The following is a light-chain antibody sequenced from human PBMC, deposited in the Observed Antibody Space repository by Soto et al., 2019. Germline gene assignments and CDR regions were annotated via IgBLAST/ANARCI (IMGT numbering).Light chain of an antibody. Sequence: IQLTQSRSSLSASVGDRVTITCRASQSISSYLNWYQQKPGKAPKRLIYAASSLQGGVPSRFSGSGSGTDFTLTISSLQAEDAGTYFCQQYDNRPRTFGGGTKVDIK. CDR1: QSISSY. CDR3: QQYDNRPRT. CDR2: AAS. V-gene: IGKV1-39*01. J-gene: IGKJ4*01.